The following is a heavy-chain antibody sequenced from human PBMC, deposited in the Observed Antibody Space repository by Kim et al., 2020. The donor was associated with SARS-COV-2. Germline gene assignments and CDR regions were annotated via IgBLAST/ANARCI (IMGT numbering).Heavy chain of an antibody. CDR1: GFTFSSYA. Sequence: GGSLRLSCAASGFTFSSYAMSWVRQAPGKGLEWVSAISGSGGSTYYADSVKGRFTISRDNSKNTLYLQMNSLRAEDTAVYYCANTVLYGSGAFDIWGQGTMLTVSS. CDR3: ANTVLYGSGAFDI. V-gene: IGHV3-23*01. CDR2: ISGSGGST. J-gene: IGHJ3*02. D-gene: IGHD3-10*01.